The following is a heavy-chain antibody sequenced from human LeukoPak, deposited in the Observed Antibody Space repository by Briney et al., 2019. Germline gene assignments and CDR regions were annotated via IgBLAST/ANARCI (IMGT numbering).Heavy chain of an antibody. V-gene: IGHV4-31*03. J-gene: IGHJ5*02. Sequence: SETLSLTCTVSGGSISSGGYYWSWIRQHPGKGLEWIGYIYYSGSTYYNPSLKSRVTISVDTSKNQFSLKLSSVTAADTALYYCARYDYGDCWFDPWGQGTLVTVSS. CDR1: GGSISSGGYY. CDR3: ARYDYGDCWFDP. D-gene: IGHD4-17*01. CDR2: IYYSGST.